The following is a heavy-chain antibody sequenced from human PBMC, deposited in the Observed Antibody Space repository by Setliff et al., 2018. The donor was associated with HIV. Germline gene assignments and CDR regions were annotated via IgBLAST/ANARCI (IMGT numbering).Heavy chain of an antibody. CDR3: ARRSGYLNAFDI. CDR1: SGSFSGYY. CDR2: INQGGTT. D-gene: IGHD5-12*01. J-gene: IGHJ3*02. V-gene: IGHV4-34*01. Sequence: SETLSLTCAVYSGSFSGYYWSWLRQPPGRGLEWIGEINQGGTTNYNPSLKSQATISVDTSKNQFSLKLSSVTAADTAVYYCARRSGYLNAFDIWGQGTMVTVSS.